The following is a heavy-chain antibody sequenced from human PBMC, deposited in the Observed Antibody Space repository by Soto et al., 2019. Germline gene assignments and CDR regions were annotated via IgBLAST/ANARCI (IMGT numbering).Heavy chain of an antibody. V-gene: IGHV4-61*01. CDR1: GGSVSSGSYY. CDR3: ARGEDSRSTGYYYYSGMDV. J-gene: IGHJ6*02. CDR2: IYYSGST. D-gene: IGHD6-6*01. Sequence: SETLSLTCTVSGGSVSSGSYYWSWIRQPPGKGLEWIGYIYYSGSTNYNPSLKSRVTISVDTSKNQFSLKLSSVTAADTAVYYCARGEDSRSTGYYYYSGMDVWGQGTTVTVSS.